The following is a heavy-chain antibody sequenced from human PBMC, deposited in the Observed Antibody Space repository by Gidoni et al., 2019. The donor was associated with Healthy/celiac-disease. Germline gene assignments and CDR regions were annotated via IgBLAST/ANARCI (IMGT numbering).Heavy chain of an antibody. D-gene: IGHD3-22*01. J-gene: IGHJ5*02. Sequence: EVQLVESGGGLVQPGGSLRLSCAASGFTFSSYWMHWVRQAPGKGLVWVSRINSDGSSTSYADSLKGRFTISRDNAKNTLYLQMNSLRAEDTAVYYCARTVKSHNWFDPWGQGTLVTVSS. CDR1: GFTFSSYW. CDR3: ARTVKSHNWFDP. CDR2: INSDGSST. V-gene: IGHV3-74*01.